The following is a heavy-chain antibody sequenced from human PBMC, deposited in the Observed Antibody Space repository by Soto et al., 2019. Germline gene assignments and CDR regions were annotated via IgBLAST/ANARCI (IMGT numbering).Heavy chain of an antibody. D-gene: IGHD2-2*01. CDR2: MNPNSGNT. CDR3: ARGGYCISTSCYAPYYYYYGMDV. CDR1: GYTFTSYD. Sequence: QVQLVQSGAEVKKPGASVKVSCKASGYTFTSYDINWVRQATGQGLEWMGWMNPNSGNTGYAQKFQGRVTMTRNTSICTDYMELSSLRSEDTAVYYCARGGYCISTSCYAPYYYYYGMDVWGQGTTVTVSS. V-gene: IGHV1-8*01. J-gene: IGHJ6*02.